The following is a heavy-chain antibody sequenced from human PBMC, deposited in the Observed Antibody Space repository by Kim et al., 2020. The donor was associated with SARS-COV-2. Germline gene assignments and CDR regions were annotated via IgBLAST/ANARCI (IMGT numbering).Heavy chain of an antibody. D-gene: IGHD4-17*01. CDR3: ARAPYPDGDYVEYFDY. J-gene: IGHJ4*02. CDR1: GGSISSYY. CDR2: IYYSGST. Sequence: SETLSLTCTVSGGSISSYYWSWIRQPPGKGLEWIGYIYYSGSTNYNPSLKSRVTISVDTSKNQFSLKLSSVTAADTAVYYCARAPYPDGDYVEYFDYWGQGTLVTVSS. V-gene: IGHV4-59*01.